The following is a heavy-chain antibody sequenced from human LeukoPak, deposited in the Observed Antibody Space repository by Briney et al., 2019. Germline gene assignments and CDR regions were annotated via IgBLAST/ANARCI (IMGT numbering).Heavy chain of an antibody. CDR2: ISSSGSTI. Sequence: GGSLRLSCAASGFTFSSYEMNWVRQAPGKGLEWVSYISSSGSTIYYADSVKGRFTISRDNAKNSLYLQMNSLRAEDTALYYCARDGLRRDAFDLWGQGTMVTVSS. V-gene: IGHV3-48*03. CDR1: GFTFSSYE. CDR3: ARDGLRRDAFDL. J-gene: IGHJ3*01. D-gene: IGHD6-25*01.